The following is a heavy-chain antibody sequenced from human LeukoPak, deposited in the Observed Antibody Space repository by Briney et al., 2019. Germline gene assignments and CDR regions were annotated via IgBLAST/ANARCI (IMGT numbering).Heavy chain of an antibody. J-gene: IGHJ5*02. V-gene: IGHV3-48*04. D-gene: IGHD4-17*01. CDR3: ATLLMTTVPPPFDP. CDR1: GFTFSSYS. Sequence: PGGSLRLSCAASGFTFSSYSMNWVRQAPGKGLEWISYISSSGSTIYYADSVKGRFTISRDNAKNSLYLQMNSLRAEDTAVYYCATLLMTTVPPPFDPWGQGTLVTVSS. CDR2: ISSSGSTI.